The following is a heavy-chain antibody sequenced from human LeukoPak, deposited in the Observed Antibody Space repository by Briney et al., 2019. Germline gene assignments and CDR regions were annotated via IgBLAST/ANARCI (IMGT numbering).Heavy chain of an antibody. V-gene: IGHV1-2*06. J-gene: IGHJ3*02. CDR3: ARESLPLRAFDI. CDR2: VNPSSGGT. Sequence: AASVKVSCKASGYTFTKYYMFWVRQAPGQGLEWMGRVNPSSGGTDYAQKFQGRVTMTRDTSISTAYMELSRLRSDDTAMYYCARESLPLRAFDIWGQGTMVTVSS. CDR1: GYTFTKYY.